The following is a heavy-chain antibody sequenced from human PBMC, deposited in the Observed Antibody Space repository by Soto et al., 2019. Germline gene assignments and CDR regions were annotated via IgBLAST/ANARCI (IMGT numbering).Heavy chain of an antibody. J-gene: IGHJ4*02. D-gene: IGHD4-17*01. Sequence: EVQLLESGGDLVQPGGSLRLSCAASGFAFSSYAMSWVRQAPGKGLEWVSGITNSGGSTYYADSVKGRFTISRDNSKNTIYLQMHSLRAEDTAVYYCAKARTTVTPAYWGQGTLVTVSS. V-gene: IGHV3-23*01. CDR1: GFAFSSYA. CDR3: AKARTTVTPAY. CDR2: ITNSGGST.